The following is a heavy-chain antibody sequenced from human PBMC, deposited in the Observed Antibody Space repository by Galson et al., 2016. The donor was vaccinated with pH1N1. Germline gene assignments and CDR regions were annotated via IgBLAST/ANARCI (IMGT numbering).Heavy chain of an antibody. CDR1: GDNFNFFA. CDR3: AREGLWPGVDAFDI. J-gene: IGHJ3*02. Sequence: SCKASGDNFNFFAISWVRQAPGKGLEWVSYISLSSSIIHYADSVKGRFIISRDSAKNSLYLQMNSLRAEDTALYYCAREGLWPGVDAFDIWGQGTMVTVSS. CDR2: ISLSSSII. D-gene: IGHD4/OR15-4a*01. V-gene: IGHV3-48*03.